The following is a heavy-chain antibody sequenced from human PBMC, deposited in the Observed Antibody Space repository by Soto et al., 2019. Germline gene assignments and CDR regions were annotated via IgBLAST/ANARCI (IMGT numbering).Heavy chain of an antibody. Sequence: EVQQVESGGGLVQPGGSLRLSCVASEFTFSSYEMNWVRQAPGKGLEWVSYISSSGSTIYYSDSVKGRFTISRDNAKKSLYLQMNSLRAEDTAVYYCVRFGGAAAGPGDYWGQGTLVTVSS. D-gene: IGHD6-13*01. CDR2: ISSSGSTI. CDR1: EFTFSSYE. V-gene: IGHV3-48*03. CDR3: VRFGGAAAGPGDY. J-gene: IGHJ4*02.